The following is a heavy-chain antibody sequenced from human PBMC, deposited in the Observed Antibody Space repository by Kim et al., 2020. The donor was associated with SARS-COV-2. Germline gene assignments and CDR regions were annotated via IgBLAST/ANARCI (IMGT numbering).Heavy chain of an antibody. J-gene: IGHJ3*02. V-gene: IGHV4-39*01. Sequence: SETLSLTCTVSGGSISSSSYYWGWIRQPPGKGLEWIGSIYYSGSTYYNPSLKSRVTISVDTSKNQFSLKLSSVTAADTAVYYCARHPLHGVSLKAFDIWGQGTMVTVSS. CDR1: GGSISSSSYY. D-gene: IGHD4-17*01. CDR3: ARHPLHGVSLKAFDI. CDR2: IYYSGST.